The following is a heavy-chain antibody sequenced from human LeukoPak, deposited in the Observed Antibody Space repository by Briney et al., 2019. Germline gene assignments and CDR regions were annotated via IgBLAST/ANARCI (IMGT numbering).Heavy chain of an antibody. CDR1: GFTFDDYT. Sequence: PGGSLRLSCAASGFTFDDYTMHWVRQAPGKGLEWVSLISWDGGSTYYADSVKGRFTISRDNSKNSLYLQMNSLRTEDTALYYCAKDSGDYGSGSYYKGDYFDYWGQGTLVTVSS. J-gene: IGHJ4*02. CDR2: ISWDGGST. D-gene: IGHD3-10*01. CDR3: AKDSGDYGSGSYYKGDYFDY. V-gene: IGHV3-43*01.